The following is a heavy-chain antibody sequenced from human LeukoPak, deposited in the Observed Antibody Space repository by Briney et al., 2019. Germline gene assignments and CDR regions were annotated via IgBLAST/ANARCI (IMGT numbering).Heavy chain of an antibody. CDR1: AGSFSGYY. CDR3: ARGRGYCSSTSCRNFDY. Sequence: SETLSLTCAVYAGSFSGYYWSWLRQPPGKGLEWLGEINHSGSTNSNTSLKSRVTISVDTSKTQYSLKLSSVPAADTAVYYCARGRGYCSSTSCRNFDYWGQGTLVTVSS. D-gene: IGHD2-2*01. V-gene: IGHV4-34*01. CDR2: INHSGST. J-gene: IGHJ4*02.